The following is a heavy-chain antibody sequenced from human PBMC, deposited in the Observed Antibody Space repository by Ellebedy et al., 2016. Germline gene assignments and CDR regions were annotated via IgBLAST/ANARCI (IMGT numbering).Heavy chain of an antibody. V-gene: IGHV3-23*01. J-gene: IGHJ4*02. CDR2: MRGDGAKT. CDR3: RQGHYANY. CDR1: GFNFDTFF. D-gene: IGHD4-17*01. Sequence: GGSLRLXXTASGFNFDTFFMSWVRQAPGKGLEWVSTMRGDGAKTHLADPVKGRFTMSRDIPKNTVYLQMNRLRAEDTAVYYCRQGHYANYWGQGTLVTVSS.